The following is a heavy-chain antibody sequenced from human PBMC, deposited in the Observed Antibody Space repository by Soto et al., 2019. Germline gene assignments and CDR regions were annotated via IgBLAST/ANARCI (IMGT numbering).Heavy chain of an antibody. Sequence: GGSLRLSCAASGFTFSSYAMSWVRQAPGKGLEWVSAISGSGGSTYYADSVKGRFTISRDNSKNTLYLQMNSLRAEDTAVYYCAKVLMEGFWSGYYPYGMDVWGQGTTVTVSS. J-gene: IGHJ6*02. CDR3: AKVLMEGFWSGYYPYGMDV. D-gene: IGHD3-3*01. CDR2: ISGSGGST. V-gene: IGHV3-23*01. CDR1: GFTFSSYA.